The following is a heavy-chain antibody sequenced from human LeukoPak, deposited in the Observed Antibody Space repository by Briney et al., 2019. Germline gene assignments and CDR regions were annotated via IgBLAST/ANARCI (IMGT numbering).Heavy chain of an antibody. CDR3: AKGPYYYDSSGYYY. CDR1: GFTFSSYA. Sequence: GGSLRLSCAASGFTFSSYAMSWVRQVPGKGLEWVSAISGSGGSTYYADSVKGRFTISRDNSKNTLYLQMNSLRAEDTAVYYCAKGPYYYDSSGYYYWGQGTLVTVSS. V-gene: IGHV3-23*01. J-gene: IGHJ4*02. CDR2: ISGSGGST. D-gene: IGHD3-22*01.